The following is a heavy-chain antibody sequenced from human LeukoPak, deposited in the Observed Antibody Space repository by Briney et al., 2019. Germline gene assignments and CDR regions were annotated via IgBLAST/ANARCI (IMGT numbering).Heavy chain of an antibody. V-gene: IGHV3-23*01. D-gene: IGHD5-18*01. J-gene: IGHJ4*02. CDR3: AKDQSTYSYGDY. Sequence: PGGSLRLSCAASGFTFSSYAMSWVRQAPGQGLEWVSAISGSGGSRYYADSVKGRFTISRDNSRNTLYLQMNSLRAEDTAVYYCAKDQSTYSYGDYWGQGTLVTVSS. CDR1: GFTFSSYA. CDR2: ISGSGGSR.